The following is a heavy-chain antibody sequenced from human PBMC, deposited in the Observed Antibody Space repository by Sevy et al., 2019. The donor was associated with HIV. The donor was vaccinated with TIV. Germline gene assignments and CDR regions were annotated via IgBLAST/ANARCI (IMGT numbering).Heavy chain of an antibody. V-gene: IGHV1-18*01. D-gene: IGHD2-2*01. J-gene: IGHJ4*02. Sequence: GPVKVSCKASGYTFTSYGISWVRQAPGQGLEWLGWISTLNVNTNNAQKFQGRVTMTTDTSTGTASMELRSLRSDDTAVYYCARDDCSSLSCHGSLLYWGQGTLVTVSS. CDR2: ISTLNVNT. CDR1: GYTFTSYG. CDR3: ARDDCSSLSCHGSLLY.